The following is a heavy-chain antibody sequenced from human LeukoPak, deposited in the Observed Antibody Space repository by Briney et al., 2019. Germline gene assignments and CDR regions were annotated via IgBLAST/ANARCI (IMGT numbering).Heavy chain of an antibody. J-gene: IGHJ6*03. CDR1: GGSISSGSYY. V-gene: IGHV4-61*02. D-gene: IGHD2-2*01. Sequence: PSQTLSLTCTVSGGSISSGSYYWSWIRQPAGKVLEWIGRIYTSGSTNYNPSLKSRVTISVDTSKNQFSLKLSSVTAADTAVYYCAREEDIVVVPAALYYYYMDVWGKGTTVTVSS. CDR3: AREEDIVVVPAALYYYYMDV. CDR2: IYTSGST.